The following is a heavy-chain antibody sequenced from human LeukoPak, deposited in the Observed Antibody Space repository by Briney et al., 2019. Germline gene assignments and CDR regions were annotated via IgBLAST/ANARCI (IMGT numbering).Heavy chain of an antibody. CDR2: IYHSGST. D-gene: IGHD5-18*01. V-gene: IGHV4-4*02. Sequence: KSSGTLSLTCAVSGGSISSSNWWSWVRQPPGKGLEWIGEIYHSGSTNYNPSLKSRVTISVDKSKNQFSLKLSSVTAADTAVYYCARAGIPRGYLTGHYFDYWGQGTLVTVSS. CDR3: ARAGIPRGYLTGHYFDY. CDR1: GGSISSSNW. J-gene: IGHJ4*02.